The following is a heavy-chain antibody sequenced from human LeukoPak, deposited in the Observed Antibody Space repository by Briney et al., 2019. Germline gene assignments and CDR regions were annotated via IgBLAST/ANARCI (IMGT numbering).Heavy chain of an antibody. V-gene: IGHV3-48*03. D-gene: IGHD6-19*01. CDR2: ISSSGSTI. CDR3: ASGSYSSGWLFDY. J-gene: IGHJ4*02. Sequence: GGSLRLSCAASGFTFSSYEMNWVRQAPGKGLEWVSYISSSGSTIYYADSVKGRFTISRDNAKNSLYLQMNSLRAEDTAVYYCASGSYSSGWLFDYWGQGTLVTVSS. CDR1: GFTFSSYE.